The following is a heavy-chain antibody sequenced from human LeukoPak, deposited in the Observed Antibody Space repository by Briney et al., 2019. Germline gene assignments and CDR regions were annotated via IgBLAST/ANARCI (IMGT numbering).Heavy chain of an antibody. V-gene: IGHV4-4*02. D-gene: IGHD1-26*01. Sequence: MASGTLSLTCGVSGGSISNTNWWSSVRQPPGQGLERIGEISLTGLTHYNPSLESRVTVSLDKSKNQRSLNLTSVTAADTAVYYCARQRGRWDSFDYWGQGTLVTVSS. CDR3: ARQRGRWDSFDY. CDR2: ISLTGLT. J-gene: IGHJ4*02. CDR1: GGSISNTNW.